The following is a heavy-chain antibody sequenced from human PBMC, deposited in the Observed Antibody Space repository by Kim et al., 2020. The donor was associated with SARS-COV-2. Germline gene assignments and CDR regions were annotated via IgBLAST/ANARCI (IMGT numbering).Heavy chain of an antibody. D-gene: IGHD1-26*01. Sequence: NNRSLKGRVTISVDTSKSQFSRKRSSVTATDTAVYYCARRGVGATDFDYWGQGTLVTVSS. V-gene: IGHV4-39*01. CDR3: ARRGVGATDFDY. J-gene: IGHJ4*02.